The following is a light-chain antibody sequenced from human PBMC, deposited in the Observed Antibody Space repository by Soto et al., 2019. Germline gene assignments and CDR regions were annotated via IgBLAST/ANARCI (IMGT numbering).Light chain of an antibody. CDR1: QSVSNNY. CDR3: QQSYSTPRT. V-gene: IGKV3-20*01. CDR2: GAS. Sequence: EIVLTQSPGTLSLSPVEIATLSCSASQSVSNNYLAWYQQKPGQAPRLLIYGASTRATGIPARFSGSGSGTDFTLTINSLQPEDFATYYCQQSYSTPRTFGQGTEVDI. J-gene: IGKJ1*01.